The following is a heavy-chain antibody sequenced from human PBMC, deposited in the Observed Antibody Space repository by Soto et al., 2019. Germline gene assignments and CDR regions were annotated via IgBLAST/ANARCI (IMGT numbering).Heavy chain of an antibody. Sequence: QVQLVESGGGLVKPGGSLRLSCAASGFTFSDYYMSWIRQAPGKGLEWVSYISSSSSYTNYADSVKGRFTISRDNAKNSLYLQMNSLRAEDTAVYYCARDLGYSYGSYYYYYGMDVWGQWTTVTVSS. V-gene: IGHV3-11*06. D-gene: IGHD5-18*01. CDR3: ARDLGYSYGSYYYYYGMDV. CDR1: GFTFSDYY. CDR2: ISSSSSYT. J-gene: IGHJ6*02.